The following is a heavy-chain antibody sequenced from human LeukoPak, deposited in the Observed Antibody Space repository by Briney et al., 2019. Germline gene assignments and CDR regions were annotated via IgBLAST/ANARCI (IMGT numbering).Heavy chain of an antibody. CDR1: GFTFSSYE. CDR3: ARSVGSYVDY. J-gene: IGHJ4*02. Sequence: GGSLRLSCVASGFTFSSYEMNWVRQAPGKGLEWVSYISSSGSTIYYADSLKGRFTISRDNAKNSLYLQMNTLRAEDTAVYYCARSVGSYVDYWGQGTLVTVSS. CDR2: ISSSGSTI. V-gene: IGHV3-48*03. D-gene: IGHD3-16*01.